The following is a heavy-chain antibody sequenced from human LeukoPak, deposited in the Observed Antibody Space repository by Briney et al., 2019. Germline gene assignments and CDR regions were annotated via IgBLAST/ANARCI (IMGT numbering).Heavy chain of an antibody. D-gene: IGHD6-19*01. J-gene: IGHJ4*02. Sequence: PGGSLRLSCAASGFTFSSYAMSWVRQAPGKGLEWVSAISGSGGSTNYADSVKGRFTISRDNSKNTLYLQMNSLRAEDTAVYYCAKDTRKAVAGMFDYWGQGTLVTVSS. CDR3: AKDTRKAVAGMFDY. CDR1: GFTFSSYA. V-gene: IGHV3-23*01. CDR2: ISGSGGST.